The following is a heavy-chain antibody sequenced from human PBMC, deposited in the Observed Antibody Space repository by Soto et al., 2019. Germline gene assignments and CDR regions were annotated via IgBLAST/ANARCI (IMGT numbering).Heavy chain of an antibody. J-gene: IGHJ4*02. CDR2: IIPIYGTT. V-gene: IGHV1-69*05. CDR3: ARSIVVVTALDY. Sequence: ASVKVSCKASGGTFSSYAISWVRQAPGQGLEWMGEIIPIYGTTNYAQKFQGRVTITRDTSTSTAYMELSSLRSEDTAVYYCARSIVVVTALDYWGQGTLVTVSS. CDR1: GGTFSSYA. D-gene: IGHD2-21*02.